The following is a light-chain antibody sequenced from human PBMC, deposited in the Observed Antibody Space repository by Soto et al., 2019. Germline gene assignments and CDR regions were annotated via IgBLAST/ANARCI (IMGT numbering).Light chain of an antibody. Sequence: QSALTQPASVSGSPEQSITISCTGTSSDVGAYNLVSWYQQHPGKAPRLIIYEGSKRPSGISPRFSGSKSDNTASLTISGLRAEDEAHYHCCSYAGSRTFVFGGGTKLTVL. J-gene: IGLJ2*01. V-gene: IGLV2-23*01. CDR2: EGS. CDR1: SSDVGAYNL. CDR3: CSYAGSRTFV.